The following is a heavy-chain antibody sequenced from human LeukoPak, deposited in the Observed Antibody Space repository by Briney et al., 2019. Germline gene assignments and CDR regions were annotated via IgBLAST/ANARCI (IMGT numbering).Heavy chain of an antibody. CDR3: ARDYGGSSPFDY. J-gene: IGHJ4*02. Sequence: GGSLRLSCAASGFTFSSYEMHWVRQAPGKGLEWVSYISSSGSTIYYADSVKGRFTISRANAKNSLYLQMNSLRAEDTAVYYCARDYGGSSPFDYWGQGTLVTVSS. CDR2: ISSSGSTI. D-gene: IGHD4-23*01. CDR1: GFTFSSYE. V-gene: IGHV3-48*03.